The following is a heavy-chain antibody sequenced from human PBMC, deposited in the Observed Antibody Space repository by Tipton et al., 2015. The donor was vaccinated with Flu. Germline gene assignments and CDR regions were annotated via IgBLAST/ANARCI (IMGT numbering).Heavy chain of an antibody. CDR2: IYYTGRP. V-gene: IGHV4-59*01. CDR1: DGSITGYY. D-gene: IGHD2-21*01. J-gene: IGHJ6*02. Sequence: LRLSCTVSDGSITGYYWSWIRRPPGKGLEYIGFIYYTGRPNYNPSLKSRLAISLDASNHQFSLRLRSVSAADSAVYYCARGVIRGDHSYGFDVWGQGSTVTVSS. CDR3: ARGVIRGDHSYGFDV.